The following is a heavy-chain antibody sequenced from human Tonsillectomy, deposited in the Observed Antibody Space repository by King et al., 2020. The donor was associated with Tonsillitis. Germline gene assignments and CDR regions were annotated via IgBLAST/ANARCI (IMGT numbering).Heavy chain of an antibody. D-gene: IGHD6-13*01. J-gene: IGHJ4*02. CDR1: GFTFSSYG. CDR2: IWYDGSNK. Sequence: QLVQSGGGVVQPGRSLRLSCAASGFTFSSYGMHWVRQAPGKGLEWVAVIWYDGSNKYYADSVKGRFTISRDDSKNTLYLQMNSLRAEDTAVYYCARETFELATLYYFDYWGQGTLVTVSS. V-gene: IGHV3-33*08. CDR3: ARETFELATLYYFDY.